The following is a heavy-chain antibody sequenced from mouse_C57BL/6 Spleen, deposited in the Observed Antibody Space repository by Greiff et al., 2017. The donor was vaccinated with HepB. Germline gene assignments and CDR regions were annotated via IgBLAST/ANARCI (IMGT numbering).Heavy chain of an antibody. CDR3: TTMSGSSYVRWYFDV. D-gene: IGHD1-1*01. CDR1: GFNIKDDY. V-gene: IGHV14-4*01. Sequence: VQLQQSGAELVRPGASVKLSCTASGFNIKDDYMHWVKQRPEQGLEWIGWIDPENGDTEYASKFQGKATITADTSSNTAYLQLSSLTSEDTAVYYCTTMSGSSYVRWYFDVWGTGTTVTVSS. CDR2: IDPENGDT. J-gene: IGHJ1*03.